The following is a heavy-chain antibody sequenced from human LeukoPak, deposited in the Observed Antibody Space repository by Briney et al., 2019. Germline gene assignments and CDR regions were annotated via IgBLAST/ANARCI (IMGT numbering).Heavy chain of an antibody. CDR1: GGSFNGYY. J-gene: IGHJ4*02. Sequence: SETLSLTCAVYGGSFNGYYWSWIRQPPGKGLEWIGEINHSGSTNYNPSLKSRVTISVDTSKNQFSLKLSSVTAADTAVYYCARSRGYSGYPDYWGQGTLVTVSS. V-gene: IGHV4-34*01. CDR3: ARSRGYSGYPDY. CDR2: INHSGST. D-gene: IGHD5-12*01.